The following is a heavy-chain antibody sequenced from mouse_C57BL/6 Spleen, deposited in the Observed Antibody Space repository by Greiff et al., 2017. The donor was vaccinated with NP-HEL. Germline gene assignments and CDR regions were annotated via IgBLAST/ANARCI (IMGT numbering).Heavy chain of an antibody. Sequence: EVHLVESGGGLVQPGGSLSLSCAASGFTFTDYYMSWVRQPPGKALEWLGFIRNKANGYTTEYSASVKGRFTISRDISKSILYLQMNALRAEDSATYYCARSLIYYYGSSYGAFDYWGQGTTLTVSS. J-gene: IGHJ2*01. V-gene: IGHV7-3*01. CDR1: GFTFTDYY. D-gene: IGHD1-1*01. CDR3: ARSLIYYYGSSYGAFDY. CDR2: IRNKANGYTT.